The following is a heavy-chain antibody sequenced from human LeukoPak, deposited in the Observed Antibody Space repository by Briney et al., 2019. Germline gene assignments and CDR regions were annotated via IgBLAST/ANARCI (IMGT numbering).Heavy chain of an antibody. CDR1: GFTFSSYG. Sequence: GGSLRLSCAASGFTFSSYGMHWVRQAPGKGLEWVAFIRYDGSNKYYADSVKGRFTISRDNAKNSLYLQMNSLRAEDTAVYYCARGLYSPWGQGTLVTVSS. V-gene: IGHV3-30*02. D-gene: IGHD2-21*01. CDR2: IRYDGSNK. CDR3: ARGLYSP. J-gene: IGHJ5*02.